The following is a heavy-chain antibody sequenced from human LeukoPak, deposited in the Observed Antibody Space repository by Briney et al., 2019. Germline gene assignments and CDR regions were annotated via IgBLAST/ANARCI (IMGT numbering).Heavy chain of an antibody. D-gene: IGHD6-13*01. CDR3: ARVERQQLDEYFQH. V-gene: IGHV4-4*02. CDR2: IYHSGST. J-gene: IGHJ1*01. CDR1: GGSISSSNW. Sequence: SETLSLTCAVSGGSISSSNWWSWVRQPPGKGLEWIGEIYHSGSTNYNPSLKSRVTISVDKSKNQFSLKLSSVTAADTAVYYCARVERQQLDEYFQHWGQGTLVTVSS.